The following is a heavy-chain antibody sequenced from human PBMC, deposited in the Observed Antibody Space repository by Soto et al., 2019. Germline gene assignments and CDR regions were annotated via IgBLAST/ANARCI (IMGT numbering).Heavy chain of an antibody. CDR2: IRDDGSNE. D-gene: IGHD1-26*01. CDR1: GFTFSNYA. V-gene: IGHV3-30*02. CDR3: AKDQGTGSYYSGYYGMDV. Sequence: GGSLRLSCAASGFTFSNYAMHWVRQAPGKGLEWVAVIRDDGSNEYYADSVKGRFTISRDKSKNTLFLQMNSLRTEDTAVYYCAKDQGTGSYYSGYYGMDVWGQGTTVTVSS. J-gene: IGHJ6*02.